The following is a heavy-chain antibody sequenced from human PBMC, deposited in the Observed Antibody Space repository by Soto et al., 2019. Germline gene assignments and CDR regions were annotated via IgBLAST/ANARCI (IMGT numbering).Heavy chain of an antibody. CDR2: IYDSGST. D-gene: IGHD4-17*01. V-gene: IGHV4-38-2*02. Sequence: PSETLSLTCAVSGYSISSCYYWGWIRPPPEKGLGWIGRIYDSGSTYYNPSLKSRFTISIDTSKNQFSLKLSTVTAEDTAVYYFAKDWPRSGRDYWRDYWGQGTMVTVSS. J-gene: IGHJ4*02. CDR1: GYSISSCYY. CDR3: AKDWPRSGRDYWRDY.